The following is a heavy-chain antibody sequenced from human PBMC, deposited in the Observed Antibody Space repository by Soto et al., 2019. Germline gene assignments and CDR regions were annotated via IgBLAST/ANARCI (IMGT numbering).Heavy chain of an antibody. J-gene: IGHJ4*02. CDR2: ISAHNGNT. CDR1: GYAFTTYG. D-gene: IGHD1-1*01. Sequence: QVHLVQSGAEVKKPGASVNVSCKGSGYAFTTYGITWVRQAPGQGLEWMGWISAHNGNTNYAQKLQGRVTVTRDTSTITAYMELRSLRSDDTAVYYCARGRYGDYWGQGALVTVSS. V-gene: IGHV1-18*01. CDR3: ARGRYGDY.